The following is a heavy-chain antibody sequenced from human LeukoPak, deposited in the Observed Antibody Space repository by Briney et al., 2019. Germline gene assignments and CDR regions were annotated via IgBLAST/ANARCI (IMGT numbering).Heavy chain of an antibody. CDR1: GFTFSSYA. D-gene: IGHD6-19*01. CDR3: AKEKYSSGFFDY. Sequence: GGSLRLSCAASGFTFSSYAMSWVRQAPGKGLEWVSAISGGGGGTYYADSVKGRFTISRDNSKNTLYLQMNSLRAEDTAVYYCAKEKYSSGFFDYWGQGTLVTVSS. J-gene: IGHJ4*02. V-gene: IGHV3-23*01. CDR2: ISGGGGGT.